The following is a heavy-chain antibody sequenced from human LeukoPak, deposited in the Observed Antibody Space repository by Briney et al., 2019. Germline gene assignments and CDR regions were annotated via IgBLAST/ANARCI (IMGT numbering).Heavy chain of an antibody. Sequence: PSETLSLTCTVSGGSISSSSYYWGWIRQPPGKGLERIGSIYYSGSTYYNPSLKSRVTISVDTSKNQFSLKLSSVTAADTAVYYCARVPYYYDSSGYYAYYFDYWGQGTLVTVSS. D-gene: IGHD3-22*01. CDR2: IYYSGST. CDR1: GGSISSSSYY. V-gene: IGHV4-39*07. J-gene: IGHJ4*02. CDR3: ARVPYYYDSSGYYAYYFDY.